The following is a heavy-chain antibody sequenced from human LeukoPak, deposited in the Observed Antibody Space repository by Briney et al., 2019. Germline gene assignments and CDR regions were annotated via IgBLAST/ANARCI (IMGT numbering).Heavy chain of an antibody. Sequence: IIISISYIYYADSVKGRFTISRDNAKNSLYLQMNSLRAEDTAVYYCARDDDYGDYGDAFDIWGQGTMVTVSS. J-gene: IGHJ3*02. CDR2: IIISISYI. CDR3: ARDDDYGDYGDAFDI. D-gene: IGHD4-17*01. V-gene: IGHV3-21*01.